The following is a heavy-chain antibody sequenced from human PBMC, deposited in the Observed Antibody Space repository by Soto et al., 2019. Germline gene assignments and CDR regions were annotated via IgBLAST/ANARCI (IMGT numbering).Heavy chain of an antibody. CDR1: GGSISSGDYY. Sequence: SETLSLTCTVSGGSISSGDYYWSWIRQPPGKGLEWIGYIYYSGSTYYNPSLKSRVTISVDTSKNQFSLKLSSVTAADTAVYYCAGRGAYYDFWSGYSHFDYWGQGTLVTVSS. J-gene: IGHJ4*02. CDR2: IYYSGST. V-gene: IGHV4-30-4*01. CDR3: AGRGAYYDFWSGYSHFDY. D-gene: IGHD3-3*01.